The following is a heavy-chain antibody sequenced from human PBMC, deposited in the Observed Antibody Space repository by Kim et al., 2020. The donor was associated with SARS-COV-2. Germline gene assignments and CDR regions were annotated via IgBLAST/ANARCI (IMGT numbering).Heavy chain of an antibody. CDR2: ISYDGSNK. V-gene: IGHV3-30*18. CDR1: GFTFSSYG. D-gene: IGHD2-2*01. CDR3: AKDYEYCSSTSCQYYYYYGMDV. J-gene: IGHJ6*02. Sequence: GGSLRLSCAASGFTFSSYGMHWVRQAPGKGLEWVAVISYDGSNKYYADSVKGRFTISRDNSKNTLYLQMNSLRAEDTAVYYCAKDYEYCSSTSCQYYYYYGMDVWGQGTTVTVSS.